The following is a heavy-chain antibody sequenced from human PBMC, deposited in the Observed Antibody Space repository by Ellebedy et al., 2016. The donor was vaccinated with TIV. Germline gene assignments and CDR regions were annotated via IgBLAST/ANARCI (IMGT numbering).Heavy chain of an antibody. CDR1: GGSISALTYH. Sequence: MPGGSLRLSCNVSGGSISALTYHWGWVRQSPGKGLEWIGTSHYSGSTYYNPSLDSRVTISADSAKNQFSLKVPSVTAADTAAYHCARGHDAHKSGRLWGRGTLVTVSS. D-gene: IGHD3-10*01. V-gene: IGHV4-39*07. J-gene: IGHJ2*01. CDR2: SHYSGST. CDR3: ARGHDAHKSGRL.